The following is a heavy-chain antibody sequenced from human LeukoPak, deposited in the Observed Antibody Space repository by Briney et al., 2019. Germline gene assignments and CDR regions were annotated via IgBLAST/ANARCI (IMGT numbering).Heavy chain of an antibody. D-gene: IGHD2-15*01. J-gene: IGHJ4*02. Sequence: PGGSLRLSCAASGFTFSAYAMTWVRQAPGRGLEWVSGINDDGYYTYYADSVKGRFTISRDNSKDMLYLQMNSLRVDDTAVYYCAKEMKSGGWPLDYWGQGALVTVSS. V-gene: IGHV3-23*01. CDR1: GFTFSAYA. CDR3: AKEMKSGGWPLDY. CDR2: INDDGYYT.